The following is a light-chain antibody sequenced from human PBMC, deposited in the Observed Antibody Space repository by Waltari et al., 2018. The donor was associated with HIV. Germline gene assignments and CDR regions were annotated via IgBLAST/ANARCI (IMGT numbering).Light chain of an antibody. CDR1: QGISKS. V-gene: IGKV1-NL1*01. Sequence: DIQMTQSPSSLSASEGDRVTITCRASQGISKSLAWYQQTPGKAPEVLLYSASRLESGVPSRFSGNGSGTDFTLTISSLQPEDFATFYCQQYYRIPWTFGQGTKVEIK. J-gene: IGKJ1*01. CDR2: SAS. CDR3: QQYYRIPWT.